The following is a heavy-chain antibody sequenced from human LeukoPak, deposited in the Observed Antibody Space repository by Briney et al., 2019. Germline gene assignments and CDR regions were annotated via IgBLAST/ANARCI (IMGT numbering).Heavy chain of an antibody. CDR1: GGSISSYY. J-gene: IGHJ4*02. D-gene: IGHD5-24*01. V-gene: IGHV4-59*01. Sequence: SETLSLTCTVSGGSISSYYWSWIRQPPGKGLEWIGYIYYSGSTNYNPSLKSRVTISVDTSKNQFSLKLSFVTAADTAVYYCASGVEMATTLDYWGQGTLVTVSS. CDR2: IYYSGST. CDR3: ASGVEMATTLDY.